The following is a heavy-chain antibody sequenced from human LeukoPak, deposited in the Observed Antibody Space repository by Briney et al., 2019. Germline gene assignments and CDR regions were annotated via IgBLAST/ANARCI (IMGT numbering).Heavy chain of an antibody. V-gene: IGHV4-38-2*02. CDR2: IYHSGST. D-gene: IGHD3-10*01. Sequence: SETLSLTCTVSGGSVSSYYWGWIRQPPGKGLEWIGSIYHSGSTYYNPSLKSRVTISVDTSKNQFSLKLSSVTAADTAVYCCARPVYGSGTFVDFDLWGRGTLVTVSS. J-gene: IGHJ2*01. CDR1: GGSVSSYY. CDR3: ARPVYGSGTFVDFDL.